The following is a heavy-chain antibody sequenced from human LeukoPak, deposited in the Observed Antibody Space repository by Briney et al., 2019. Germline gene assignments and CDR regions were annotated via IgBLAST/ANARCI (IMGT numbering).Heavy chain of an antibody. J-gene: IGHJ3*02. CDR1: GYTFSSNY. D-gene: IGHD1-14*01. Sequence: ASVKVSCKASGYTFSSNYMHWVRQAPGQGLEWMGIINPSSDSTSYAQKFQGRVTMTRDTSISTAYMELSRLRSDDTAVFYCARRDTTDAFDIWGQGTMVTVSS. V-gene: IGHV1-46*01. CDR2: INPSSDST. CDR3: ARRDTTDAFDI.